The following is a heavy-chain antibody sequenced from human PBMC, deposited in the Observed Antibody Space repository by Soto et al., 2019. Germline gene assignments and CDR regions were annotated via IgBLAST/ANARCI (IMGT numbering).Heavy chain of an antibody. V-gene: IGHV1-69*01. CDR2: IIPIFGTA. J-gene: IGHJ6*02. CDR1: GGTFSSYA. Sequence: QVQLVQSGAEVKKPGSSVKVSCKASGGTFSSYAISWVRQAPGQGLEWMGGIIPIFGTANYAQKFQGRVTITADEATSIAYMELSSLRSEGTAVYYCARASGIAAGGDYYYGMDVWGQGTTVTVSS. D-gene: IGHD6-13*01. CDR3: ARASGIAAGGDYYYGMDV.